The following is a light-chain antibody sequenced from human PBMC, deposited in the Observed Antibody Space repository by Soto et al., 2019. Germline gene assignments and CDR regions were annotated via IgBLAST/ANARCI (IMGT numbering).Light chain of an antibody. V-gene: IGKV1-5*01. Sequence: EIQMTQSPSSLSASVGDRVTITCRASQSISGYLSWYQQKPGKAPNLLIYAASSLQSGVPSRFSGSGSGTEFTLTISSLQPDDFATYYCQQYNSYSWKFGQGTKVDIK. CDR2: AAS. CDR1: QSISGY. J-gene: IGKJ1*01. CDR3: QQYNSYSWK.